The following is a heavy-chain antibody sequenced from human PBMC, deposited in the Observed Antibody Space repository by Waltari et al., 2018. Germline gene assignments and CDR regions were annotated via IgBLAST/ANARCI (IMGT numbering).Heavy chain of an antibody. Sequence: EVQLVESVGGLIQPGGSLRLSCEASGFRVRYKYMIWVRQAPGTEVERVSVIHAGGSTDYGDSVKGRFIISRDISKNTRYLQMNSLTVDDSAMYFCARAGLGSPSQWLQLFDSWGQGTLVTVSS. CDR2: IHAGGST. D-gene: IGHD5-12*01. J-gene: IGHJ4*02. CDR1: GFRVRYKY. CDR3: ARAGLGSPSQWLQLFDS. V-gene: IGHV3-53*01.